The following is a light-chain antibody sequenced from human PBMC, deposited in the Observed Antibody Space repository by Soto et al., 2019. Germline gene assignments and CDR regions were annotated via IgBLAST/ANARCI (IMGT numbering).Light chain of an antibody. J-gene: IGKJ1*01. CDR1: QSVSSSY. CDR2: GAS. V-gene: IGKV3-20*01. CDR3: QQYGSSPTWT. Sequence: EIVLTQSPGTLSLSPGERATLSCRASQSVSSSYLAWYQQTPGQAPRLLIYGASSRATGIPDRFSGSGCGTDFTLTISRLEPEDFAVYYCQQYGSSPTWTFGQGTKVEIK.